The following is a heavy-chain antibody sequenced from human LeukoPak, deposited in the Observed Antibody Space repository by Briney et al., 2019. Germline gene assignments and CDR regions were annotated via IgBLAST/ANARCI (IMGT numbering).Heavy chain of an antibody. V-gene: IGHV1-2*06. CDR3: ARGYAGYYYYMDV. J-gene: IGHJ6*03. Sequence: GASVKVSCKASGYTFTGYYMHWVRQAPGQGLEWMGRINPNSGGTNYAQKFQGRVTMTRDTSISTAYMELSRLRSDDTAVYYCARGYAGYYYYMDVWGKGTTVTVSS. CDR1: GYTFTGYY. D-gene: IGHD2-8*01. CDR2: INPNSGGT.